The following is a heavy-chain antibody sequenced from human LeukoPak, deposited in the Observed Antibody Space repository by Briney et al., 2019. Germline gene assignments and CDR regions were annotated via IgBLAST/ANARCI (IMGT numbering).Heavy chain of an antibody. J-gene: IGHJ6*02. V-gene: IGHV1-18*01. CDR3: ARDRGLGRDYYYYGMDV. D-gene: IGHD3-10*01. CDR2: ISAYNGNT. CDR1: GYTFTSYG. Sequence: GASVKVSCKASGYTFTSYGISWVRQAPGQGLEWMGWISAYNGNTNYAQKLQGRVTMTTDTSTSTAYMELRSLRSDDTAVYYCARDRGLGRDYYYYGMDVGGQGPTVTVSS.